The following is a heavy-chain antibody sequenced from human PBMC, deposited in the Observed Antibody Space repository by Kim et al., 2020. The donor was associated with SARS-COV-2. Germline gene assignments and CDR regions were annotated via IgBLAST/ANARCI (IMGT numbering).Heavy chain of an antibody. Sequence: GGSLRLSCAASGFTFSSYWMHWVRQAPGKGLVWVSRINSDGSSTSYADSVKGRFTISRDNAKNTLYLQMNSLRAEDTAVYYCASFVRGSYRHHDAFDIWGQGTMVTVSS. CDR3: ASFVRGSYRHHDAFDI. D-gene: IGHD1-26*01. V-gene: IGHV3-74*01. CDR2: INSDGSST. CDR1: GFTFSSYW. J-gene: IGHJ3*02.